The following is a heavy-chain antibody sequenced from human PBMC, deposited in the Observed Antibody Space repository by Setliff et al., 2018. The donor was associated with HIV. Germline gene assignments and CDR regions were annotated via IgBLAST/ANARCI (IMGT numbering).Heavy chain of an antibody. V-gene: IGHV4-39*07. CDR2: IYYSGST. CDR3: ARGGGYYKLDY. Sequence: PSETLSLTCTVSGGSIRSTSYYWGWIRQPPGKGLEWIGSIYYSGSTYYNPSLKSRVTISVDKSKEQLSLRLTSVTAADTALYYYARGGGYYKLDYWDRGTLVTVSS. CDR1: GGSIRSTSYY. D-gene: IGHD3-10*01. J-gene: IGHJ4*02.